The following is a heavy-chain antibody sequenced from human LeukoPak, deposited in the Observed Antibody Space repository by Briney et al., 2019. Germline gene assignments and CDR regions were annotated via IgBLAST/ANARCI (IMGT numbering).Heavy chain of an antibody. CDR3: AAELNGDNSDCCYFEI. CDR1: GFTFSTST. D-gene: IGHD4-23*01. J-gene: IGHJ3*02. Sequence: SVKVSCKTSGFTFSTSTVQWVRQTRGQRLEWIGWISVGSGQTKYAQSLQERLTFTRDMSTSTAYMDLSSLGSEDTAVYYCAAELNGDNSDCCYFEIWGQGTMVTVSS. V-gene: IGHV1-58*01. CDR2: ISVGSGQT.